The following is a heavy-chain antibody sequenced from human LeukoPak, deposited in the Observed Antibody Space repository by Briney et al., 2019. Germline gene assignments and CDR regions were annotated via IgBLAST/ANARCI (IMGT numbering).Heavy chain of an antibody. Sequence: SETLSLTCAVYGGSFSGDYWSWVRQSPGKGLEWIGTINHSGRANYKPSPKSRVTISIDTSQNQSSLKLRSVTAADTAVYYCASLHAERPVYYWGQGTLVTVSS. CDR1: GGSFSGDY. J-gene: IGHJ4*02. V-gene: IGHV4-34*01. CDR3: ASLHAERPVYY. D-gene: IGHD1-1*01. CDR2: INHSGRA.